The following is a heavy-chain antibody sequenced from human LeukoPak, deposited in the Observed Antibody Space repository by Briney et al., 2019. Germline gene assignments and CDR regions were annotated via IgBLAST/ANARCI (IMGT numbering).Heavy chain of an antibody. D-gene: IGHD3-3*01. J-gene: IGHJ4*02. CDR3: AKSLGVLRFYGDYFDY. V-gene: IGHV3-9*01. CDR2: ISWNSGSI. Sequence: PGRSLRLSCAASGFTFDDYAMHWVRQAPGKGLEWVSGISWNSGSIGYADSVKGRFTISRDNAKNSLYLQMNSLRAEDTALYYCAKSLGVLRFYGDYFDYWGQGTLVTVSS. CDR1: GFTFDDYA.